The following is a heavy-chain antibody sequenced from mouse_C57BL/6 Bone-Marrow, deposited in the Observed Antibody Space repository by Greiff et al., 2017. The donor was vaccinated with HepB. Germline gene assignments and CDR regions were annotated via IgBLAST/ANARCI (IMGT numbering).Heavy chain of an antibody. CDR3: ASAYYSNSWFAY. V-gene: IGHV1-59*01. Sequence: QVQLQQSGAELVRPGTSVKLSCKASGYTFTSYWMHWVKQRPGQGLEWIGVIDPSDSYTNYNQKFKGKATLTVDTSSSTAYMQLSSLTSEDSAVYYCASAYYSNSWFAYWGQGTLVTVSA. CDR2: IDPSDSYT. D-gene: IGHD2-5*01. J-gene: IGHJ3*01. CDR1: GYTFTSYW.